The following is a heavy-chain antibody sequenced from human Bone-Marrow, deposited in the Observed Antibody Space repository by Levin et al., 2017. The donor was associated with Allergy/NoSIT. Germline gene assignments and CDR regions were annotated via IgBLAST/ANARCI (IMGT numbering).Heavy chain of an antibody. Sequence: SVKVSCKASGGTFSSYAISWVRQAPGQGLEWMGGIIPIFGTANYAQKFQGRVTITADESTSTAYMELSSLRSEDTAVYYCARGGGWIVEMATRRGAFDIWGQGTMVTVSS. CDR3: ARGGGWIVEMATRRGAFDI. CDR1: GGTFSSYA. CDR2: IIPIFGTA. J-gene: IGHJ3*02. D-gene: IGHD5-24*01. V-gene: IGHV1-69*13.